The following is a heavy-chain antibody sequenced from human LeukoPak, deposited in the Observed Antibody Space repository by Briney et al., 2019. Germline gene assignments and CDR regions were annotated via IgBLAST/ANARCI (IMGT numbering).Heavy chain of an antibody. V-gene: IGHV3-23*01. CDR2: ISGSGGTT. CDR1: GFTVSSNY. D-gene: IGHD1-26*01. J-gene: IGHJ6*03. Sequence: GGSLRLSCAASGFTVSSNYMSWVRQAPGKGLEWVSAISGSGGTTYYTDSVKGRFTLSRDNSKNTLYLQMNSLRAEDTAVYYCARALKGVRRRLGGTTTFEDYYYMDVWGKGTTVTISS. CDR3: ARALKGVRRRLGGTTTFEDYYYMDV.